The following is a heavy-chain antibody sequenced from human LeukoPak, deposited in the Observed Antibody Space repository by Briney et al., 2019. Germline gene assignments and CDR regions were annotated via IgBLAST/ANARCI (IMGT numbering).Heavy chain of an antibody. V-gene: IGHV3-23*01. CDR2: ISGSGGST. CDR3: AKDLSGDILTGYSHYYYYGMDV. D-gene: IGHD3-9*01. Sequence: QPGASLRLSCAASGFTFSSYAMSGVRQAPGKGLEWVSAISGSGGSTYYADSVKGRFTISRDNSKNTLYLQMNSLRAEVTAVYYCAKDLSGDILTGYSHYYYYGMDVWGQGTTVTVPS. J-gene: IGHJ6*02. CDR1: GFTFSSYA.